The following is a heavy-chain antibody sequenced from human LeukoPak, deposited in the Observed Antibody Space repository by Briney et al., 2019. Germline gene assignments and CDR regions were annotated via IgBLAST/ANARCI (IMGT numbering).Heavy chain of an antibody. V-gene: IGHV3-21*01. CDR2: ISSSSSYI. Sequence: GGSLRLSCAASGFTFSSYSMNWVRQAPGKGLEWVSSISSSSSYIYYADSVKGRFTISRDNAKNSLYLQMNSLRAEDTAVYYCARYYYDNSASHEIANFDYWGQGTLVTVSS. J-gene: IGHJ4*02. CDR3: ARYYYDNSASHEIANFDY. D-gene: IGHD3-22*01. CDR1: GFTFSSYS.